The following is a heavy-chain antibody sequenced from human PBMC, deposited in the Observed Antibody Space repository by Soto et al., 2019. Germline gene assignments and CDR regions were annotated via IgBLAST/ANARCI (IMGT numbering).Heavy chain of an antibody. D-gene: IGHD2-8*01. J-gene: IGHJ3*01. Sequence: GASVMPCCKEPRGTFTETGLHSRLQSSARGLEWIGVINPHGGSTVYAQEFQGRVTMTRDTSASTVYMELSSLRSEDTAVYYCARSSGVFFDV. V-gene: IGHV1-46*01. CDR2: INPHGGST. CDR1: RGTFTETG. CDR3: ARSSGVFFDV.